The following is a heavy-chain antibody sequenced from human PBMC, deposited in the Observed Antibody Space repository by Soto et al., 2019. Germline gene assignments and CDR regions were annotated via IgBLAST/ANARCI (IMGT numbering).Heavy chain of an antibody. CDR2: INPNSGGT. Sequence: GASVKVSCKASGYTFTGYYMHWVRQAPGQGLEWMGWINPNSGGTNYAQKFQGRVTMTRDTSISTAYMELSRLRSDDTAVYYCARATYYYDSSGNDYWGQGTLVTVS. J-gene: IGHJ4*02. CDR1: GYTFTGYY. V-gene: IGHV1-2*02. D-gene: IGHD3-22*01. CDR3: ARATYYYDSSGNDY.